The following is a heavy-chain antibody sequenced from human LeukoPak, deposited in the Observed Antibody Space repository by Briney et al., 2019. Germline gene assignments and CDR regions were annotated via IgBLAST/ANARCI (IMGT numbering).Heavy chain of an antibody. V-gene: IGHV3-64*01. Sequence: PGGSLRLSCAASGFTFSSYAMHWVRQAPGKGLEYVSAISSNGGSTYYANSVKGRFTISRDNSKNTLYLQMNSLRAEDTAVYYCASQHIVVVNQQGAFDIWGQGTMVTVSS. CDR3: ASQHIVVVNQQGAFDI. CDR1: GFTFSSYA. CDR2: ISSNGGST. J-gene: IGHJ3*02. D-gene: IGHD2-21*01.